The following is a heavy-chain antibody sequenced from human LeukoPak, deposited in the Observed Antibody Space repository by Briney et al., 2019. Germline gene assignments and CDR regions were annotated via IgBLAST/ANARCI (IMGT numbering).Heavy chain of an antibody. CDR3: APRGY. V-gene: IGHV4-59*08. CDR1: GGSISSDY. J-gene: IGHJ4*02. D-gene: IGHD3-10*01. CDR2: IYNSGSN. Sequence: SRTLSLTCTVSGGSISSDYWQWIRQPPGKGLERSGYIYNSGSNKYNPSLKGRDTISIDTCKNQFSLKLTAVTPAHTAACYPAPRGYWGQGTLVTVSS.